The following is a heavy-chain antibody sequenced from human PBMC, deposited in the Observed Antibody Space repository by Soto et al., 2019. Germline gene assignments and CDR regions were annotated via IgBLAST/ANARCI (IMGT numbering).Heavy chain of an antibody. J-gene: IGHJ6*02. V-gene: IGHV1-69*01. CDR2: IIPISGTA. D-gene: IGHD2-2*01. CDR1: GGTFSSYA. CDR3: ATSQGSSTSWEIYYYYYYVMDV. Sequence: QVQLVQSVAEVKKPRSSVKVSCKASGGTFSSYAISWVRQAPGQGLEWMGGIIPISGTANYAQKFQGRATITADESTSTAYMELSSLRSEDTAVYYCATSQGSSTSWEIYYYYYYVMDVWGQGTTVTVSS.